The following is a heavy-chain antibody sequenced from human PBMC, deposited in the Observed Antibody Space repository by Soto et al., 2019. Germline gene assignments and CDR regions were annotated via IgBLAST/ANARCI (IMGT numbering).Heavy chain of an antibody. Sequence: ASLKFSCKTSGYSFTAYGISWVRQAPGQGLEWMGWIVCYNGKTKYAQKVQGRVTMTTDTSTSTAYMEVRSLRSDDTAIYYCARDAPPPELRFLEWHNYDYNGMDVWGQGTTVTVSS. D-gene: IGHD3-3*01. CDR3: ARDAPPPELRFLEWHNYDYNGMDV. V-gene: IGHV1-18*01. CDR2: IVCYNGKT. J-gene: IGHJ6*02. CDR1: GYSFTAYG.